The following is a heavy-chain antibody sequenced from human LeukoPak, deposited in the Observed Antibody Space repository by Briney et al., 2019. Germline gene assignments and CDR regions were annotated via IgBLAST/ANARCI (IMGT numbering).Heavy chain of an antibody. D-gene: IGHD7-27*01. J-gene: IGHJ4*02. CDR1: GFTFSSYG. CDR2: ISGSGGST. Sequence: GGSLRLSCAASGFTFSSYGMGWVRQAPGMGLEWVSAISGSGGSTYYADSVKGRFTISRDNAKNSLYLQMNSLRVEDTAVYYCARDLNWETYWGQGTLVSVSS. CDR3: ARDLNWETY. V-gene: IGHV3-23*01.